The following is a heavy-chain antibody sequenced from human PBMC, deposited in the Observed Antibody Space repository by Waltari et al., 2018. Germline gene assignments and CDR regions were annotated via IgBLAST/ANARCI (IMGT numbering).Heavy chain of an antibody. V-gene: IGHV4-39*01. CDR3: ARAVAGSNWFDP. J-gene: IGHJ5*02. Sequence: QLQLQESGPGLVKPSETLSLTCTVSGGSISSSSYYWSWIRQPPGKGLEWIGSIYYSGSTYYNPSLKSRVTISVDTSKNQFSLKLSSVTAADTAVYYCARAVAGSNWFDPWGQGTLVTVSS. CDR1: GGSISSSSYY. D-gene: IGHD6-19*01. CDR2: IYYSGST.